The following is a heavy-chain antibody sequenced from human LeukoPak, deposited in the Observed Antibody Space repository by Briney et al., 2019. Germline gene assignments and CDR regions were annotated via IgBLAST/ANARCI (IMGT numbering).Heavy chain of an antibody. V-gene: IGHV3-23*01. CDR2: VSASGGGT. CDR1: GFTLNIYA. CDR3: AKDKYHDSSETFDY. D-gene: IGHD3-22*01. J-gene: IGHJ4*02. Sequence: GGSLRLSCAVSGFTLNIYAMSWVRQAPGKGLEWVSRVSASGGGTFYAGSVEGRFIISRDNSKNTLSLQMSSLRAEDTAIYYCAKDKYHDSSETFDYWGQGTLLTVSS.